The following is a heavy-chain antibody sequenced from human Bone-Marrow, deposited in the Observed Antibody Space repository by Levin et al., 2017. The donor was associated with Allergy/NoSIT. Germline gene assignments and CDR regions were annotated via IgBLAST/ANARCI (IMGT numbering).Heavy chain of an antibody. CDR2: ISSTGRII. Sequence: GESLKISCAASGFTVSDYYMNWIRQAPGKGLEWVSYISSTGRIIYYADSVKGRFTISRDSAKNSLYLHMNSLRAEDTAVYYCARDGRQLATPDCGLDVWGQGTTVTVSS. CDR3: ARDGRQLATPDCGLDV. V-gene: IGHV3-11*01. D-gene: IGHD6-6*01. CDR1: GFTVSDYY. J-gene: IGHJ6*02.